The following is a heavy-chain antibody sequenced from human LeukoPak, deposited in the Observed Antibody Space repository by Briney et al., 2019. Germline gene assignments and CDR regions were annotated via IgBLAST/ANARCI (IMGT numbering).Heavy chain of an antibody. CDR1: DYSISSGYY. J-gene: IGHJ4*02. Sequence: SETLSLTCAVSDYSISSGYYWCWIRQPPGKGLEWIGSIYHSGSTYYNPSLKSRVTISVDTSKNQFSLKLNSVTAADTAVYYCARDRKAVAGTGYWGQGTLVTVSS. D-gene: IGHD6-19*01. V-gene: IGHV4-38-2*02. CDR3: ARDRKAVAGTGY. CDR2: IYHSGST.